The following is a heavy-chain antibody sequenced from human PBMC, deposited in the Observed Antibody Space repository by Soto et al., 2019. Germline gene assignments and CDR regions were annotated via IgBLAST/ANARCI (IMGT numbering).Heavy chain of an antibody. CDR2: ISAYNGNT. J-gene: IGHJ4*02. Sequence: QVQLVQSGAEVKKPGASVKVSCKASGYTFTSYGISWVRQAPGQGLEWMGWISAYNGNTNYAQKLQGRVTMTTDTSTSTAYMEMRSLRSDDTAVYYCAVGYCTNGVCYPRDYWGQGTLVTVSS. CDR1: GYTFTSYG. CDR3: AVGYCTNGVCYPRDY. D-gene: IGHD2-8*01. V-gene: IGHV1-18*04.